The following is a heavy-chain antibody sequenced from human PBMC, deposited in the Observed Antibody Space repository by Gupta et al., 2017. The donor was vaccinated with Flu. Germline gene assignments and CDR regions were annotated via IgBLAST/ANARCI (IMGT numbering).Heavy chain of an antibody. J-gene: IGHJ5*02. CDR1: GGSISSYY. V-gene: IGHV4-59*01. D-gene: IGHD3-10*01. Sequence: VQLQESGPGLVKPSETLSLTCTVSGGSISSYYWRWIGQPPGKGLEGIVYIYYSGSTNYNPSLKSRVTISVDTSKNQFSLKLSSVTDADTAVYYCARGILIYGSGSYVFDPWGQGTLVTVSS. CDR2: IYYSGST. CDR3: ARGILIYGSGSYVFDP.